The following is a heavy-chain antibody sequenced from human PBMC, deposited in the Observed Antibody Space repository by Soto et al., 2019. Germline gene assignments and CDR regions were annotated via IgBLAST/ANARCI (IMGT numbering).Heavy chain of an antibody. V-gene: IGHV3-48*02. CDR1: GFTFSSYS. CDR3: ARSPPTPDYYYDSSGYYIEYYFDY. D-gene: IGHD3-22*01. Sequence: GGSLRLSCAASGFTFSSYSMNWVRQAPGKGLEWVSYISSSSTIYYADSVKGRFTISRDNAKNSLYLQMNSLRDEDTAVYYCARSPPTPDYYYDSSGYYIEYYFDYWGQGTLVTVSS. J-gene: IGHJ4*02. CDR2: ISSSSTI.